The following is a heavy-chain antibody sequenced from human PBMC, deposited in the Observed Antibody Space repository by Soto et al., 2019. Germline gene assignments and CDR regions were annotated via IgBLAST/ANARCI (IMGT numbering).Heavy chain of an antibody. CDR1: GFTFSAYA. V-gene: IGHV3-64*01. CDR2: ISSNGDTT. CDR3: ARGAYDILARFDY. Sequence: GGSLRVSCAASGFTFSAYAMHWVRQAPGKGLEFVSAISSNGDTTYYANSVKGRFIISRDDSKNTLYLQMGSLRPDDMGVYYCARGAYDILARFDYWGQGTLVTVSS. D-gene: IGHD3-9*01. J-gene: IGHJ4*02.